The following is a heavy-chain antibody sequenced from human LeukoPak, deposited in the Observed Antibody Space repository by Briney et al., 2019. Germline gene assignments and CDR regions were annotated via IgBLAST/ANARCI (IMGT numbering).Heavy chain of an antibody. CDR2: ISSSSSYT. CDR3: ARLTSADYFDY. CDR1: GFTFSDYY. Sequence: PGRSLRLSCAASGFTFSDYYMSWIRQAPGKGLEWVSYISSSSSYTNYADSVKGRFTISRDNAKNSLYLQMNSLRAEDTAVYYCARLTSADYFDYWGQGTLVTVSS. J-gene: IGHJ4*02. V-gene: IGHV3-11*03. D-gene: IGHD3-9*01.